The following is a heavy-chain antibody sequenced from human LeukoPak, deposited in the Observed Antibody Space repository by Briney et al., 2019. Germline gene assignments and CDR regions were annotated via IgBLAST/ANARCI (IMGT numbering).Heavy chain of an antibody. CDR1: GYTFSGYF. CDR3: ARFSGSSNFDY. J-gene: IGHJ4*02. CDR2: IYPNSGGT. D-gene: IGHD1-26*01. V-gene: IGHV1-2*02. Sequence: GASVKVSCRASGYTFSGYFMHWVRQAPGQGLEWMGWIYPNSGGTKYAQKFQGRVTMTRDTSISTIYMKLSSLRSDDTAVYYCARFSGSSNFDYWGQGTLVTVPS.